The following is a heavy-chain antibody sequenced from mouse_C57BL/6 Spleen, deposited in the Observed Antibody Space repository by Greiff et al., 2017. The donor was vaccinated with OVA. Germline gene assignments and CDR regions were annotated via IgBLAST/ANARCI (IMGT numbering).Heavy chain of an antibody. J-gene: IGHJ4*01. CDR2: ISSGSSTI. V-gene: IGHV5-17*01. D-gene: IGHD1-1*01. Sequence: EVHLVESGGGLVKPGGSLKLSCAASGFTFSDYGMHWVRQAPEKGLEWFAYISSGSSTIYYAVTVPGRFTISRDNAKNRLFLQMTSRRSEDTAMYYCARPNYYGSSPFAMDYWGQGTSVTVSS. CDR1: GFTFSDYG. CDR3: ARPNYYGSSPFAMDY.